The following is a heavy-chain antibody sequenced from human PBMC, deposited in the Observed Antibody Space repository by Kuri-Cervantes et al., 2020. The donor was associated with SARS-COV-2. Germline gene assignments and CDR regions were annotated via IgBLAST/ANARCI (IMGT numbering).Heavy chain of an antibody. J-gene: IGHJ3*02. V-gene: IGHV1-58*01. CDR2: IVVGSGNT. Sequence: SVKVSCKASGFTFTSSAVQWVRQARGQRLEWIGWIVVGSGNTNYAQKFQERVTITRDMSTSTAYMELSSLRSEDTAVYYCARDRGPQGYYYDSSGYSQNAFDIWGQGTMVTVSS. CDR1: GFTFTSSA. D-gene: IGHD3-22*01. CDR3: ARDRGPQGYYYDSSGYSQNAFDI.